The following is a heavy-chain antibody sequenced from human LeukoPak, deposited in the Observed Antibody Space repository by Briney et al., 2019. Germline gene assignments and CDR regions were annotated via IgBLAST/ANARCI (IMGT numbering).Heavy chain of an antibody. V-gene: IGHV4-39*07. Sequence: PSETLSLTCTVSGGSISSGSYYWSWIRQPPGKGLEWIGNIYHDGNTYYNPSLKSRVTISVDTSKNQFSLRLSSVTAADTAVYYCARRIMGAAAGTAYYYYMDVWGKGTTVTVSS. CDR1: GGSISSGSYY. D-gene: IGHD6-13*01. J-gene: IGHJ6*03. CDR3: ARRIMGAAAGTAYYYYMDV. CDR2: IYHDGNT.